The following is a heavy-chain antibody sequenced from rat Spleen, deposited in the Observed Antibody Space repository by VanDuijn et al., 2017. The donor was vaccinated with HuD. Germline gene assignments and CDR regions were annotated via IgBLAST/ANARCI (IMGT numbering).Heavy chain of an antibody. CDR3: ARHGGLRNWFAY. J-gene: IGHJ3*01. V-gene: IGHV5-22*01. D-gene: IGHD1-11*01. CDR2: ITNTGGNT. CDR1: GFTFSDYY. Sequence: EVQLVESDGGLVQPGRSLKLSCAASGFTFSDYYMAWIRQAPGKGLEWIASITNTGGNTDYSDSVKGRFTISRHNAESTQYLQMNSLRSEDTATYYCARHGGLRNWFAYWGQGTLVTVSS.